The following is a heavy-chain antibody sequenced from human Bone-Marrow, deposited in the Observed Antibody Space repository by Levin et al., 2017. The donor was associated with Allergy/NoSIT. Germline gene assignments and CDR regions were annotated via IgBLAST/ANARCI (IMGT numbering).Heavy chain of an antibody. J-gene: IGHJ5*02. Sequence: ASETLSLTCTVSGGSISTGDYYWSWIRQSPGKGLQWIGYVPYSGTTNYNPSLKSRITISADTSKNQFSLKLSSVTAADTAVYYCARVFLARSSFNYFDPWGQGTLVTVSS. V-gene: IGHV4-30-4*01. CDR1: GGSISTGDYY. D-gene: IGHD3-3*02. CDR3: ARVFLARSSFNYFDP. CDR2: VPYSGTT.